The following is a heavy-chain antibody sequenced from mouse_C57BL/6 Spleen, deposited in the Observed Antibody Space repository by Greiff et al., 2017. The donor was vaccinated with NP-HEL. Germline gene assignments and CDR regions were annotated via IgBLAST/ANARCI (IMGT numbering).Heavy chain of an antibody. CDR1: GYTFTDHT. CDR3: ARDYGSSYEWYFDV. J-gene: IGHJ1*03. CDR2: IYPRDGST. V-gene: IGHV1-78*01. D-gene: IGHD1-1*01. Sequence: VKVVESDAELVKPGASVKISCKVSGYTFTDHTIHWMKQRPEQGLEWIGYIYPRDGSTKYNEKFKGKATLTADKSSSTAYMQLNSLTSEDSAVYFCARDYGSSYEWYFDVWGTGTTVTVSS.